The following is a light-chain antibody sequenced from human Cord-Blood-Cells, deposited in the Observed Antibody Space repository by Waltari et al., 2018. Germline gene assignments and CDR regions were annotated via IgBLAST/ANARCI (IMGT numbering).Light chain of an antibody. V-gene: IGKV3-20*01. CDR1: QSVSSSY. J-gene: IGKJ1*01. Sequence: EIVLTQSPGTLSLSPGERATLSCRASQSVSSSYLAWYQRKPGQAPRLLIYGASRGATGIPDRFSGSGSGTDFTLTISRLGPEDFAVYYCQQYGSSPWTFGQGTKVEIK. CDR3: QQYGSSPWT. CDR2: GAS.